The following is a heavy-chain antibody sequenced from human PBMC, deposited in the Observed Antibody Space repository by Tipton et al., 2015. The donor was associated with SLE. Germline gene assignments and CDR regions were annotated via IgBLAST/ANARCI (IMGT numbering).Heavy chain of an antibody. CDR1: GGSISSGGYY. J-gene: IGHJ4*02. CDR3: ARCEVMLAATRFDY. CDR2: IYYSGSN. D-gene: IGHD2-15*01. V-gene: IGHV4-31*03. Sequence: VKPSQTLSLTCTVSGGSISSGGYYWSWIRQHPGKGLEWIGYIYYSGSNYYNPSLKSRVTISVDTSKNHFSLKLSSVTAADTSVYYCARCEVMLAATRFDYWGQGPLVSVSS.